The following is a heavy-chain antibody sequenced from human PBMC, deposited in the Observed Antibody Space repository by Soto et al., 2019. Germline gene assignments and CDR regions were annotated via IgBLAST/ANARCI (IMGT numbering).Heavy chain of an antibody. Sequence: QVQLVQSGAEVKKPGASVKVSCKASGYTFTSYDINWVRQATGQGLEWMGWMNPNSGNTGYAQKFQGRVTMTRNTSISTDYMVMSSMRAEDTAVYYCARVPPPYYYFCSGYYYYYYYYYMDVWGKGTTVTVSS. CDR2: MNPNSGNT. J-gene: IGHJ6*03. CDR3: ARVPPPYYYFCSGYYYYYYYYYMDV. CDR1: GYTFTSYD. D-gene: IGHD3-3*01. V-gene: IGHV1-8*01.